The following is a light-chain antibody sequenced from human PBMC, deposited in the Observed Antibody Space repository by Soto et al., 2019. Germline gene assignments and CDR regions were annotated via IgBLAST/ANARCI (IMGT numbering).Light chain of an antibody. Sequence: DIQMTQSPSSLSASVGDRVTITCQASQDISNYLNWYQQKPGKAHKXLIYDASNLETGVPSRFSGSGSGTDFTFTISSLQPEDIETYDCQQYDNLPLTFGGGTKVDIK. CDR3: QQYDNLPLT. CDR2: DAS. V-gene: IGKV1-33*01. J-gene: IGKJ4*01. CDR1: QDISNY.